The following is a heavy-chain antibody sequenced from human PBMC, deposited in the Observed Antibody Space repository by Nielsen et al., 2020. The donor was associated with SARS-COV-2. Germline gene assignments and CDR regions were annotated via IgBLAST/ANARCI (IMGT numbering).Heavy chain of an antibody. CDR2: ISSSGSGK. D-gene: IGHD3-3*01. CDR3: AGGADFWSGTQKYYMDV. Sequence: GGSLRLSCSASGFTFSSTYMDWVRQAPGQGLVWVSRISSSGSGKAYADLVKGRFAVSRDNAGNTVFLQMNSLRVEDTAVYYCAGGADFWSGTQKYYMDVWGKGTTVTVSS. J-gene: IGHJ6*03. V-gene: IGHV3-74*03. CDR1: GFTFSSTY.